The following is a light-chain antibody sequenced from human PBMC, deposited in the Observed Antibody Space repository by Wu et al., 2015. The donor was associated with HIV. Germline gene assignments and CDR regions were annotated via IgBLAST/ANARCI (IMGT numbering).Light chain of an antibody. V-gene: IGKV1-39*01. J-gene: IGKJ1*01. CDR2: AAS. CDR1: QDIGNF. CDR3: QQSYYTPWT. Sequence: GDRVTITCRASQDIGNFLNWYQQKPGKAPKLLIYAASTLHSGAPSRFSGSRSGAHFTLTISSLRLEDFATYFCQQSYYTPWTFGQGTKVELK.